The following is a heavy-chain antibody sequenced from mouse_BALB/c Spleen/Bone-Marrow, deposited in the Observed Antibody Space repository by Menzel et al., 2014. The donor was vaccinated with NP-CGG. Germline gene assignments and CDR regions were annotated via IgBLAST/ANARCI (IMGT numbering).Heavy chain of an antibody. D-gene: IGHD1-1*01. J-gene: IGHJ4*01. CDR2: INPGSGGT. V-gene: IGHV1-54*01. CDR1: GYAFTNYL. Sequence: QVQLKESGAELVRPGTSVKVSCKASGYAFTNYLIEWVKQRPGQGLEWIGVINPGSGGTNYNEKLKGKATLTADKSSSTAYMQLSSLTSDDSAVCFCARSHYYGSSFYAMDYWGQGTSVTVSS. CDR3: ARSHYYGSSFYAMDY.